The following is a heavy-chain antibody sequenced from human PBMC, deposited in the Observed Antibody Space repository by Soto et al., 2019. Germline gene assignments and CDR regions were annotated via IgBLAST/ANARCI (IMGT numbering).Heavy chain of an antibody. CDR2: ISAYNGNT. CDR1: GYTFTSYG. Sequence: ASVKVSCKASGYTFTSYGISWVRQAPGQGLEWMGWISAYNGNTNYAQKLQGRVTMTTDTSTSTAYMELSSLRSEDTAVYYCVVVVPAAYFDYWGQGTLVTVSS. J-gene: IGHJ4*02. D-gene: IGHD2-2*01. V-gene: IGHV1-18*01. CDR3: VVVVPAAYFDY.